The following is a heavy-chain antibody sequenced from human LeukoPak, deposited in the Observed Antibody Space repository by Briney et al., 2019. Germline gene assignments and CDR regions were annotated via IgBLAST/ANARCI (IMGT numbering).Heavy chain of an antibody. CDR1: GGSISSGSYY. V-gene: IGHV4-61*02. CDR3: ARRTDTRGYRRFDY. Sequence: SETLSLTCTVSGGSISSGSYYWSWIRQPAGKGLEWIGRIYTSGSTSYNPSLKSRVTISVDTSKNQFSLKLSSVPAADTAVYYCARRTDTRGYRRFDYWGQGTLVTVSS. D-gene: IGHD5-18*01. J-gene: IGHJ4*02. CDR2: IYTSGST.